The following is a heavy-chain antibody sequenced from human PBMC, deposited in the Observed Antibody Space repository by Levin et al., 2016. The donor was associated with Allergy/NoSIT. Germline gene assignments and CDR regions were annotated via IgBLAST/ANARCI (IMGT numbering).Heavy chain of an antibody. V-gene: IGHV3-21*01. D-gene: IGHD2-2*01. J-gene: IGHJ6*02. CDR1: GFTFSSYS. CDR2: ISSSSSYI. CDR3: AREFRIVVVPARSYYYGMDV. Sequence: GESLKISCAASGFTFSSYSMNWVRQAPGKGLEWVSSISSSSSYIYYADSVKGRFTISRDNAKNSLYLQMNSLRAEDTAVYYCAREFRIVVVPARSYYYGMDVWGQGTTVTVSS.